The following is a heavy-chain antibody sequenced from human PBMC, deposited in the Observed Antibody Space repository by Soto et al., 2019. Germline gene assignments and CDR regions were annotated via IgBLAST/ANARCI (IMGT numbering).Heavy chain of an antibody. CDR1: GFTFSSYG. Sequence: GGSLRLSCAASGFTFSSYGMQWVLQAPGKGLEWVAVIWYDGSNKYYADSVKGRFTISRDNSKNTLCLQMNSLRAEETAVYYCARERGRGLDRSLWFDPWRQGTLVTVSS. V-gene: IGHV3-33*01. J-gene: IGHJ5*02. CDR2: IWYDGSNK. CDR3: ARERGRGLDRSLWFDP. D-gene: IGHD1-26*01.